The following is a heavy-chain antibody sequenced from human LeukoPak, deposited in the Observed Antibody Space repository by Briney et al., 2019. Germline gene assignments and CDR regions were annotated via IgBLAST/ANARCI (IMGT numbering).Heavy chain of an antibody. V-gene: IGHV3-23*01. CDR2: ISGSGGST. D-gene: IGHD2-21*01. CDR3: ARDLVVVGSYFYYGMDV. Sequence: AGGSLRLSCAASGFTFSSYAMSWVRQAPGKGLEWVSAISGSGGSTYYADSVKGRFTISRDNAKNSLYLQMNSLRAEDTAVYYCARDLVVVGSYFYYGMDVWGQGTTVTVSS. CDR1: GFTFSSYA. J-gene: IGHJ6*02.